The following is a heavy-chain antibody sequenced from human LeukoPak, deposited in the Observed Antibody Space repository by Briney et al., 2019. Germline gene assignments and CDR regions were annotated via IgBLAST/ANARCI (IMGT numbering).Heavy chain of an antibody. Sequence: SETLSLTCTVSGDSLSTYSWSWLRQPPGKGLEYIGYIYYSGSTNYNPSLKSRVTMSVDTSKNQFSLKLNSVTAADTAVYYCVGDKNFWGTPYWGQGTLVTVSS. CDR1: GDSLSTYS. CDR2: IYYSGST. CDR3: VGDKNFWGTPY. V-gene: IGHV4-59*08. J-gene: IGHJ4*02. D-gene: IGHD3-16*01.